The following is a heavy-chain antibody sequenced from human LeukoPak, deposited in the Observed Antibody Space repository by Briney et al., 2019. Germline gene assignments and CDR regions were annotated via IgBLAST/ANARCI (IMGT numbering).Heavy chain of an antibody. Sequence: SETLSLTCTVSGGSISSYYWSWIRQPAGKGLEWIGRIYTSGSTNYNPSLKSRVTMSVDTSNNQFSLKLSSVTAADTAVYYCARHEMYYYGSGSPSFDPWGQGTLVTVSS. J-gene: IGHJ5*02. D-gene: IGHD3-10*01. CDR2: IYTSGST. V-gene: IGHV4-4*07. CDR1: GGSISSYY. CDR3: ARHEMYYYGSGSPSFDP.